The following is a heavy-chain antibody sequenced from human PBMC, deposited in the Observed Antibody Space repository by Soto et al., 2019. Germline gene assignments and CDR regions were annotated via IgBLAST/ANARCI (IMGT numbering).Heavy chain of an antibody. CDR3: AHGLGGSSTGGALDV. Sequence: QITLKESGPSLVEPTQTLTLTCSFSGFSLTTGGAGVGWVRQPPRKALEWLAVIYWNDIKRYSPSLKSRLTVTKDTSRNQVVLTMTNMDPVDTATYFCAHGLGGSSTGGALDVWGQGAMVIVSS. CDR1: GFSLTTGGAG. D-gene: IGHD3-16*01. CDR2: IYWNDIK. V-gene: IGHV2-5*01. J-gene: IGHJ3*01.